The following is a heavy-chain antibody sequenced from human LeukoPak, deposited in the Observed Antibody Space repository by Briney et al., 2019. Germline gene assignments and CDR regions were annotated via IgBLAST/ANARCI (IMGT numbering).Heavy chain of an antibody. V-gene: IGHV1-46*01. CDR2: INPSGGST. D-gene: IGHD6-19*01. Sequence: ASVKVSCKASGYTFTSYYMHRVRQAPGQGLEWMGIINPSGGSTSYAQKFQGRVTMTRDMSTSTVYMELSSLRSEDTAVYYCARPIAVAGTGLGAFDIWGQGTMVTVSS. CDR1: GYTFTSYY. J-gene: IGHJ3*02. CDR3: ARPIAVAGTGLGAFDI.